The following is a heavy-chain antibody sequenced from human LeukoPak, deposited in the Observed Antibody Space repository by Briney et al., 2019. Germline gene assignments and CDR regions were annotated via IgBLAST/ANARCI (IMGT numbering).Heavy chain of an antibody. V-gene: IGHV1-18*01. CDR3: ARWDSGSYYY. Sequence: ASVTVSCTASGYTCTSNSISWVRHPPGHGLERMGWISAYNGNTNYAQKLQGRVTMTTDTSTSTAYMELRSLRSDDTAVYYCARWDSGSYYYWGQGTLVTVSS. D-gene: IGHD1-26*01. CDR2: ISAYNGNT. J-gene: IGHJ4*02. CDR1: GYTCTSNS.